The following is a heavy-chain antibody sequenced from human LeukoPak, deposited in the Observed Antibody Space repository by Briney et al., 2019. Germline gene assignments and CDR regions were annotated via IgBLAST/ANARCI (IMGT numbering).Heavy chain of an antibody. CDR1: EFTVSATY. CDR3: AIPKYSSAWGRYYYGMDV. V-gene: IGHV3-66*01. CDR2: IYSGGRT. J-gene: IGHJ6*02. D-gene: IGHD6-25*01. Sequence: PGGSLRLSCAASEFTVSATYMTWVRQAPGKGLEWVSIIYSGGRTYYADSVKGRFTISRDNSKNTLYLQMNSLRAEDTAVYYCAIPKYSSAWGRYYYGMDVWGQGTTVTVSS.